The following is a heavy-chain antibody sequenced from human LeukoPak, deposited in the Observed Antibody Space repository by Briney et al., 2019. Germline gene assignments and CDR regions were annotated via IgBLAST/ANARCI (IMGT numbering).Heavy chain of an antibody. D-gene: IGHD2-15*01. CDR2: ISSSSYT. V-gene: IGHV3-11*03. CDR3: VRGYSFGPYGMDV. Sequence: GGSLRLSCAASGXTFSDYYMSWIRXAPGKGLEWVSYISSSSYTNYADSVKGRFTISRDNAKNSLYLQMNSLRAEDTAVYYCVRGYSFGPYGMDVWGQGTTVTVSS. CDR1: GXTFSDYY. J-gene: IGHJ6*02.